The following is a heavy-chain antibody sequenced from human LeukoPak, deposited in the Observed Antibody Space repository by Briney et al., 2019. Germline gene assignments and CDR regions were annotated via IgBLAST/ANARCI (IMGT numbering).Heavy chain of an antibody. D-gene: IGHD1-26*01. V-gene: IGHV1-69*05. Sequence: SVKVSCKASGGTFSSYAISWVRQAPGQGLEWMGGIIPIFGTANYAQKFQGRVTITTDESTSTAYMEQSSLRSEDTAVYYCARAGGVGASFDYWGQGTLVTVSS. CDR1: GGTFSSYA. CDR3: ARAGGVGASFDY. J-gene: IGHJ4*02. CDR2: IIPIFGTA.